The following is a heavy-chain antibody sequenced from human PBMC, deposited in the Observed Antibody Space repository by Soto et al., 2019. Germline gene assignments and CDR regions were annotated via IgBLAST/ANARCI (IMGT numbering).Heavy chain of an antibody. CDR1: GYTFTNFG. J-gene: IGHJ4*02. V-gene: IGHV1-18*01. Sequence: ASLKVSCKTSGYTFTNFGLSWVRQAPGQGLEWMGWISAYNGNTNYAQNFQGRVTMTTDTSTSTAYMELSSLRSEDTAVYYCAGEREKNYDSWSGFDYWGQGTLVTVSS. D-gene: IGHD3-3*01. CDR2: ISAYNGNT. CDR3: AGEREKNYDSWSGFDY.